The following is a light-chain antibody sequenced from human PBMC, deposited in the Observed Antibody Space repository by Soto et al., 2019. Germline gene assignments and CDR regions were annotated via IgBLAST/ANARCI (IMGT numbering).Light chain of an antibody. CDR1: QTVYINS. CDR3: QQYGTAPLT. Sequence: EIVLTQSPGTLSLSPGETATLSCRASQTVYINSLAWYQQKPGQPPRLLIYGAATRASADPDRFSGSGSGADFALTITRLEPEDFAVYYCQQYGTAPLTFGPGTRVD. J-gene: IGKJ3*01. V-gene: IGKV3-20*01. CDR2: GAA.